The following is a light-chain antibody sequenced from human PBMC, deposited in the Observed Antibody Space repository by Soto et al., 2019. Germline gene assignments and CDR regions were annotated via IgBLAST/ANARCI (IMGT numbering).Light chain of an antibody. V-gene: IGKV3-20*01. CDR3: QQSGSSPLT. CDR2: GAS. CDR1: QSVSNNY. J-gene: IGKJ4*01. Sequence: EIVLTQSPGTLSLSQVERATLSFRASQSVSNNYLAWYQQKPGQAPRLLIYGASNRATGIPDRFSGSGSATDFTLTISRLEPEDFAVYFCQQSGSSPLTFGGGTKVDI.